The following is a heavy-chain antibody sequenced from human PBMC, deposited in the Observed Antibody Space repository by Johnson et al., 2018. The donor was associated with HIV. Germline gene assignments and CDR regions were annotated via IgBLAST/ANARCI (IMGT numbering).Heavy chain of an antibody. CDR1: GFTFSSYA. V-gene: IGHV3-30-3*01. J-gene: IGHJ3*02. D-gene: IGHD1-26*01. CDR2: ISYDGSNK. Sequence: VQLVESGGGAVQPGRSLRLSCAASGFTFSSYAMHWVRQAPAKGLEWVAVISYDGSNKYSADTVKGRFTLSRDNSKHTMYRQMTSLRAEDTAVYYCAKAPSWEPFPFDIWGQGTMVTVAS. CDR3: AKAPSWEPFPFDI.